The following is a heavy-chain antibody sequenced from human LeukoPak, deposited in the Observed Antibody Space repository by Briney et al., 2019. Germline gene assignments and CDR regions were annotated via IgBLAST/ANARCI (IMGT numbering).Heavy chain of an antibody. V-gene: IGHV3-53*01. CDR2: YNSGGST. Sequence: PGGSLRLSCAASGFTVSSNYMSWVRQAPGKGLEWVSVYNSGGSTYYADSVKGRFTLSRDNSKNTLYLQMNSLRAEDTAVYYCASGSGSYRTPYYYMDVWGTGTTVTVSS. D-gene: IGHD3-10*01. CDR1: GFTVSSNY. CDR3: ASGSGSYRTPYYYMDV. J-gene: IGHJ6*03.